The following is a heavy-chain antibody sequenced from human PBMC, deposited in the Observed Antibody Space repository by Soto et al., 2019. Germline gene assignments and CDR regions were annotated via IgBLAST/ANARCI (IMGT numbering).Heavy chain of an antibody. CDR2: ISISGGNT. D-gene: IGHD4-17*01. CDR1: GLPFSSHA. Sequence: EVQLLESGGGLVQPGGSLRLSCAASGLPFSSHAMSWVRQAPGKGLEWVSRISISGGNTYYADSVRGRFTISRDNSKNTLYLHMNSLPAEDTAIYYCANEIRPNDYWGQGTLVTVSS. V-gene: IGHV3-23*01. J-gene: IGHJ4*02. CDR3: ANEIRPNDY.